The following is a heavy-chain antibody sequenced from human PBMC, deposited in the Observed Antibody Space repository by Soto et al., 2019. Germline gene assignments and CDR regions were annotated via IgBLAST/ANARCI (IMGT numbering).Heavy chain of an antibody. V-gene: IGHV1-3*01. CDR1: GYTFTSYA. CDR3: ARYYYDSSGYPLLDY. D-gene: IGHD3-22*01. Sequence: QVQLVQSGAEVKKPGASVKVSCKASGYTFTSYAMHWVRQAPGQRLEWMGWINAGNGNTKYSQKFQGRVTITRDTSASTAYMELSSLRSEDTAVYYCARYYYDSSGYPLLDYWGQGTLVTVSS. J-gene: IGHJ4*02. CDR2: INAGNGNT.